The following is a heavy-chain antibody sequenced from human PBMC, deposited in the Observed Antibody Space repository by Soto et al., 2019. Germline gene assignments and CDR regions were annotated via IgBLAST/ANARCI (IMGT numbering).Heavy chain of an antibody. CDR1: GFTFSNYW. CDR2: IKQDGGEK. V-gene: IGHV3-7*01. CDR3: ARDSHAHFDY. J-gene: IGHJ4*02. Sequence: DLVESGGGLVQPGGSLRLSCAASGFTFSNYWMSWVRQAPGRGLEWVASIKQDGGEKYYMDSVKGRFTISKDNAKNSLYLQLNSLRAGDTAVYYCARDSHAHFDYWGQGTLVTVSS.